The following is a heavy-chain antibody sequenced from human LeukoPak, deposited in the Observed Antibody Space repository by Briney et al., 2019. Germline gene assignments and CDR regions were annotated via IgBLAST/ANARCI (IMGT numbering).Heavy chain of an antibody. V-gene: IGHV4-61*02. Sequence: SETLSLTCTVSGGSISSGSYHWSWIRQPAGKGLEWIGRIYSSGSTNYNPSLKSRVTISLDTSKNQFSLKLSSVTAADTAVYYCAVYYDYVWGSYRPPEFDPWGQGTLVTVSS. CDR3: AVYYDYVWGSYRPPEFDP. CDR1: GGSISSGSYH. CDR2: IYSSGST. J-gene: IGHJ5*02. D-gene: IGHD3-16*02.